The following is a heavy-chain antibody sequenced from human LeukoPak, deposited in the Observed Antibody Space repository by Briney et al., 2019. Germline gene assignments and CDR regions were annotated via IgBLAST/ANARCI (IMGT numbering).Heavy chain of an antibody. CDR2: INAGNGNT. CDR1: GYTFTSYA. D-gene: IGHD3-9*01. CDR3: ARDLGSLRYFDWLLYGNWFDP. V-gene: IGHV1-3*01. J-gene: IGHJ5*02. Sequence: ASVNVSCKASGYTFTSYAMHWVRQAPGQRLEWMGWINAGNGNTKYSQKFQGRVTITRDTSASTAYMELSSLRSEDTAVYYCARDLGSLRYFDWLLYGNWFDPWGQGTLVTVSS.